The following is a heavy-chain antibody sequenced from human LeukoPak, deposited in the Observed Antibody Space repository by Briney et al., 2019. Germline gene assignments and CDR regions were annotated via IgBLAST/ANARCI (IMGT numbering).Heavy chain of an antibody. CDR3: ARHGGYCSGGGCYGDAFNI. CDR2: ISISSSYI. V-gene: IGHV3-21*01. J-gene: IGHJ3*02. CDR1: GFTFSGYW. D-gene: IGHD2-15*01. Sequence: GGSLRLSCTASGFTFSGYWMNWVGQAPGKGLEWVSSISISSSYIYYADSVKGRFTISRDNAKKSLYLQMNNLRAEDTAVYYCARHGGYCSGGGCYGDAFNIWGQGTMVTVSS.